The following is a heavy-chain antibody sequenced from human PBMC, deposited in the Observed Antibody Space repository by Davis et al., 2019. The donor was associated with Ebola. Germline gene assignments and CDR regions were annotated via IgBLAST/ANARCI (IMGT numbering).Heavy chain of an antibody. CDR1: GYTFTSYG. D-gene: IGHD3-22*01. J-gene: IGHJ5*02. CDR2: ISAYNGNT. CDR3: ARDVRPYYYDSSGSNWFDP. V-gene: IGHV1-18*01. Sequence: ASVKVSCKASGYTFTSYGISCVRQAPGQGLEWMGWISAYNGNTNYAQKLQGRVTMTTDTSTSTAYMELRSLRSDDTAVYYCARDVRPYYYDSSGSNWFDPWGQGTLVTVSS.